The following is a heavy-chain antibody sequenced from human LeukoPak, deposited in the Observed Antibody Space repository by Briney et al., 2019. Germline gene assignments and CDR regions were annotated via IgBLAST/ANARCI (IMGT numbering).Heavy chain of an antibody. CDR3: ARDFDWGPDY. CDR1: GFTFTDHY. V-gene: IGHV1-2*02. Sequence: ASVKVSCKTSGFTFTDHYFYWVRQAPGQGLEWMGWINGKRGDTNYAQKFQDRVTMTRDTSISTFYIQLSSLTADDTAVYYCARDFDWGPDYWGQGTLVTVSS. CDR2: INGKRGDT. J-gene: IGHJ4*02. D-gene: IGHD3-9*01.